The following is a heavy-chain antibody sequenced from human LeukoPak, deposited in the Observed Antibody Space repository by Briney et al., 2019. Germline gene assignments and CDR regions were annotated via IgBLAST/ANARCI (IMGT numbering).Heavy chain of an antibody. V-gene: IGHV3-48*01. D-gene: IGHD6-13*01. J-gene: IGHJ4*02. CDR3: AREVGSSWYYFDY. CDR1: GFTFSSYS. CDR2: ISSSSSTI. Sequence: GGSLRLSCAASGFTFSSYSMNWVRQAPGKGLEWVSYISSSSSTIYYADSVKGRYTISRDNAKNSLYLQMNSLRAEDMAVYYCAREVGSSWYYFDYWGQGTLVTVSS.